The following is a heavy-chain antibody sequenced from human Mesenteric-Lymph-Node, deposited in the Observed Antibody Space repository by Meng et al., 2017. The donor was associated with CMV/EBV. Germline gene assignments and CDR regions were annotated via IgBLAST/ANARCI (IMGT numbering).Heavy chain of an antibody. CDR1: GFRFTAYS. CDR3: VKDRETFGDYAAGDA. D-gene: IGHD4-17*01. V-gene: IGHV3-48*04. CDR2: ITESSMTI. J-gene: IGHJ5*02. Sequence: GGSLRLSCAASGFRFTAYSMHWVRQAPGKGLEWISYITESSMTIHYSGSVKGRFTISRDNAKNSVYLHMNSLTAEDTAVYFCVKDRETFGDYAAGDAWGQGTLVTVSS.